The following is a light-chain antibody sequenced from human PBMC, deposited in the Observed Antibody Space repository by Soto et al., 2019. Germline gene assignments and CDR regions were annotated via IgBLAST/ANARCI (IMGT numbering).Light chain of an antibody. CDR1: SSDVGSYKL. J-gene: IGLJ1*01. CDR2: EGS. V-gene: IGLV2-23*01. CDR3: CSYAGSSTYV. Sequence: QSALTQPASVSGSPGQSITISCTGTSSDVGSYKLVSWYQQHPGKAPKLMIYEGSKRPSGVSNRFSGSKSGNTDSLTISGLQAEDEADYYCCSYAGSSTYVFGTGTKVTVL.